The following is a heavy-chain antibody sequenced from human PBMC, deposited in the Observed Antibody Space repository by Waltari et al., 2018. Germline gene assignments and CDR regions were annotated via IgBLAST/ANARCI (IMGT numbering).Heavy chain of an antibody. Sequence: EVQLVESGGGLVKPGGSLRLSCAASGFTFSSYSMNWVRQAPGKGLEWVSSISSSSSYIYYADSEKGRFTISRDNAKNSLYLQMNSLRAEDTAVYYCARSPPHDILTGDDDYWGQGTLVTVSS. CDR2: ISSSSSYI. J-gene: IGHJ4*02. CDR3: ARSPPHDILTGDDDY. CDR1: GFTFSSYS. D-gene: IGHD3-9*01. V-gene: IGHV3-21*01.